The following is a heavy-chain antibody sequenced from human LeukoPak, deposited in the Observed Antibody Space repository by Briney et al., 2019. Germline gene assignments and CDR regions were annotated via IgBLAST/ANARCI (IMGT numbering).Heavy chain of an antibody. D-gene: IGHD3-10*01. V-gene: IGHV4-59*01. J-gene: IGHJ5*02. CDR2: IYYSGST. CDR3: ASLRFGDLGYWFDP. CDR1: GGSISSYY. Sequence: PSETLSLTCTVSGGSISSYYWSWIRQPPGKGLEWIGYIYYSGSTNYNPSLKSRVTISVDTSKNQFSLKLSSVTAADTAVYYCASLRFGDLGYWFDPWGQGTLVTVSS.